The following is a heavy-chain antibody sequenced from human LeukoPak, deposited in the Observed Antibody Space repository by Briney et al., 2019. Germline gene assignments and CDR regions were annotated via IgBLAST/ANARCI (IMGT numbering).Heavy chain of an antibody. CDR2: ISAYNGNT. V-gene: IGHV1-18*01. CDR3: ARDLRYYDFWSGYSRDKPMDY. CDR1: GYTFTSYG. J-gene: IGHJ4*02. D-gene: IGHD3-3*01. Sequence: ASVKVSCKASGYTFTSYGISWARQAPGQGLEWMGWISAYNGNTNYAQKLQGRVTMTTDTSTSTAYMELRSLRSDDTAVYYCARDLRYYDFWSGYSRDKPMDYWGQGTLVTVSS.